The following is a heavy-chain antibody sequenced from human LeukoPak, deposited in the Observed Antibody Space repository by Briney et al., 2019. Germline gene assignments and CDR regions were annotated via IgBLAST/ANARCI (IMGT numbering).Heavy chain of an antibody. CDR2: IEPSDLYT. V-gene: IGHV5-10-1*01. D-gene: IGHD6-13*01. CDR1: GYSFPTYR. Sequence: KFGESLKISCKGSGYSFPTYRISWVRQMPGKGLEWMGKIEPSDLYTDYSSSFQGHVTISADTSINTAFLEWSSLKTSDTAIYYCASSIAAAGIGQNTFDIWGQGTVVAVSS. CDR3: ASSIAAAGIGQNTFDI. J-gene: IGHJ3*02.